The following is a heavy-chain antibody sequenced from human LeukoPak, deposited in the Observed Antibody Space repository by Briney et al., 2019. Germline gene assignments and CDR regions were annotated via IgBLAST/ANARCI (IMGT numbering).Heavy chain of an antibody. CDR2: ISGSGGST. CDR3: AKGPAQHYDFWSSNYFDY. Sequence: GGSLRLSCAASGFTFSSYAMSWVRQAPGKGLEWVSAISGSGGSTYYADSVKGRFTISRDNSKNTLYLQVNSLRAEDTAVYYCAKGPAQHYDFWSSNYFDYWGQGTLVTVSS. CDR1: GFTFSSYA. J-gene: IGHJ4*02. D-gene: IGHD3-3*01. V-gene: IGHV3-23*01.